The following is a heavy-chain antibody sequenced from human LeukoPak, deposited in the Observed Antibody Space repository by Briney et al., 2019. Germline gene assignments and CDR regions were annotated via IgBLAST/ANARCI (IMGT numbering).Heavy chain of an antibody. V-gene: IGHV4-59*01. Sequence: SETLSLTCTVSGGSISTYYWSWIRQPPGKGLEWIGNIYYSGSTNYNPSLKSRATISVDTSKKQFSLKLHSVTAADTAVYYCAKGSPVDSWGQGTLVTVSS. CDR3: AKGSPVDS. CDR1: GGSISTYY. J-gene: IGHJ4*02. CDR2: IYYSGST.